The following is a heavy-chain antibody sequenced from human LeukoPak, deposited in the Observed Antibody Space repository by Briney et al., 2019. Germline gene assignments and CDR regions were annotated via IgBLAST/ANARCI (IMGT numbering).Heavy chain of an antibody. D-gene: IGHD6-6*01. CDR3: ARDPIEYSSSSFDY. J-gene: IGHJ4*02. CDR2: VSSSSSYI. CDR1: GFTFSSYS. Sequence: GGSLRLSCEVSGFTFSSYSMNWVHQAPGKGLEWISSVSSSSSYINYADSVKGRFTISRDNAKNTLYLQMNSLRAEDTAVYYCARDPIEYSSSSFDYWGQGTLVTVSS. V-gene: IGHV3-21*01.